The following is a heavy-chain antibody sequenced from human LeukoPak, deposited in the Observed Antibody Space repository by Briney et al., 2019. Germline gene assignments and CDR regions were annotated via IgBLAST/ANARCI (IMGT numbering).Heavy chain of an antibody. CDR3: ASEGSSGLGFFDI. J-gene: IGHJ2*01. V-gene: IGHV3-74*01. D-gene: IGHD3-22*01. CDR2: ISGDGRYT. CDR1: GFPFRSYY. Sequence: SGGSLRLSCAASGFPFRSYYMHWVRQAPGGGLVWVARISGDGRYTKTADSVQGRFTISRDNVNNTPFLQMAGLTADDTAVYYCASEGSSGLGFFDIWGRGSLVTVSS.